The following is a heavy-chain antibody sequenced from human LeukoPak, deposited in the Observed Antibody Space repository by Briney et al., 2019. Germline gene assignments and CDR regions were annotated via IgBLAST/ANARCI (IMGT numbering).Heavy chain of an antibody. Sequence: SETLSLTCTVSGGSISSYYWSWIRQPAGKGLEWIGRIYTSGSTNYNPPLKSRVTISVDKSKNQFSLKLSSVTAADTAVYYCARDFAWGSSAADYFDYWGQGTLVTVSS. J-gene: IGHJ4*02. CDR3: ARDFAWGSSAADYFDY. CDR1: GGSISSYY. D-gene: IGHD6-6*01. V-gene: IGHV4-4*07. CDR2: IYTSGST.